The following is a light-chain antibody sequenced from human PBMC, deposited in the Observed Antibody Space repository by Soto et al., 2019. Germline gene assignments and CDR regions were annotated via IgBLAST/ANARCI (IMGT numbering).Light chain of an antibody. Sequence: DIQMTQSPSSLSASVGDRVTISCRAGQSISTYLNWYQQKPGTAPRRLIYSASSVKTGVPPRFRGSGSGRDFTLTISSLXPEDIATYFSQQSYTSPPCTFGQGTKVDIK. CDR3: QQSYTSPPCT. CDR2: SAS. J-gene: IGKJ1*01. CDR1: QSISTY. V-gene: IGKV1-39*01.